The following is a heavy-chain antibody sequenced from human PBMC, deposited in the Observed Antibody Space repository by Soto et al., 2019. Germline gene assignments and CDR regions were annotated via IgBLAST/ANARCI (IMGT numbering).Heavy chain of an antibody. Sequence: SVKVCCRASGVTFSSYAIRWVRQAPGQGPEWMGGIIPIFGTPKYAQKFQGRVTITADESTSTAYMELNSLRSEDTAVYYCARDAHGYPLPQVAFDIWGQGTMVTVSS. D-gene: IGHD6-25*01. V-gene: IGHV1-69*13. J-gene: IGHJ3*02. CDR1: GVTFSSYA. CDR2: IIPIFGTP. CDR3: ARDAHGYPLPQVAFDI.